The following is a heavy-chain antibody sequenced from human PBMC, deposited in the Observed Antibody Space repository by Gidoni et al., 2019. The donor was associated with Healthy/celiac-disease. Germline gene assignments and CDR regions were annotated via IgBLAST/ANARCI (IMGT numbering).Heavy chain of an antibody. V-gene: IGHV3-48*02. D-gene: IGHD1-20*01. CDR1: GFTFSSYS. Sequence: EVQLVESGGGLVQPGGSLRPYCAASGFTFSSYSMNWARQAPGKGLEWVSYISSSSSTIYYADSVKGRFTISRDNAKNSLYLQMNSLRDEDTAVYYCARADRITGTSYYYYGMDVWGQGTTVTVSS. CDR3: ARADRITGTSYYYYGMDV. CDR2: ISSSSSTI. J-gene: IGHJ6*02.